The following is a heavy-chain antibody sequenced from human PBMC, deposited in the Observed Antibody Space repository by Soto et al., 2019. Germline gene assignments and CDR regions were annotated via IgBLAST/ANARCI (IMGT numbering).Heavy chain of an antibody. CDR2: MNEDGGTR. CDR1: GFTFSSYW. CDR3: ASDLSGRADV. D-gene: IGHD3-10*01. V-gene: IGHV3-74*01. J-gene: IGHJ6*02. Sequence: GWSLRLSCEASGFTFSSYWMHWVRQAPGKGLVWVSRMNEDGGTRDYADSVKGRFTISRDNAKNTLYLQMNSLRVEDTAVYYCASDLSGRADVWGQGTTVTVSS.